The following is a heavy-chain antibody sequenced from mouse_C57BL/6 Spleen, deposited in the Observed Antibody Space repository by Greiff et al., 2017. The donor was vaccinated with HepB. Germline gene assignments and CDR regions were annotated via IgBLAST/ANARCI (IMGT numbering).Heavy chain of an antibody. V-gene: IGHV1-69*01. D-gene: IGHD2-1*01. Sequence: VQLQQPGAELVMPGASVKLSCKASGYTFTSYWMHWVKQRPGQGLEWIGEIDPSDSYTNYNQKFKGKSTLTVEKSSSTAYMQLSSLTSEDSSVYYCARGLYGNYPNDYWGQGTTLTVSS. CDR3: ARGLYGNYPNDY. CDR1: GYTFTSYW. CDR2: IDPSDSYT. J-gene: IGHJ2*01.